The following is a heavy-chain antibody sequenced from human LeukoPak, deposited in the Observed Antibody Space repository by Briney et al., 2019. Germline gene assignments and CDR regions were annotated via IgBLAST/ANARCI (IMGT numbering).Heavy chain of an antibody. J-gene: IGHJ4*02. CDR3: ARLGWRGATYYFDY. CDR2: IYHSGST. D-gene: IGHD1-26*01. V-gene: IGHV4-30-2*01. CDR1: GGSISSGGYS. Sequence: SRTLSLTCAVSGGSISSGGYSWGWIRQPPGKGLEWIGYIYHSGSTYYNPSLKSRVTISVDRSKNQFPLKLSSVTAADTAVYYCARLGWRGATYYFDYWGQGTLVTVSS.